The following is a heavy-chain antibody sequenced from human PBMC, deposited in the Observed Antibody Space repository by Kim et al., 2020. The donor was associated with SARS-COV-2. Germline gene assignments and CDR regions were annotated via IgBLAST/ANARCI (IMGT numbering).Heavy chain of an antibody. D-gene: IGHD3-10*01. Sequence: KSRVTISVDTSKNQFSLKLSSVTAADTAVYYCANRPPRLYGFYYYGMDVWGQGTTVTVSS. J-gene: IGHJ6*02. V-gene: IGHV4-34*01. CDR3: ANRPPRLYGFYYYGMDV.